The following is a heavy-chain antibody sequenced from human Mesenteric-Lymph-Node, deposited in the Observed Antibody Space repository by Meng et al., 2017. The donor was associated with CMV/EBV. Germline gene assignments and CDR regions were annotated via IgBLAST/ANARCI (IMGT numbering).Heavy chain of an antibody. J-gene: IGHJ4*02. CDR2: TYYRSQWSN. CDR1: GGRVSRNSAT. D-gene: IGHD4-17*01. CDR3: ARDDSGNYFDF. Sequence: ISGGRVSRNSATWNWIMQSPSRGLEWLGRTYYRSQWSNDYAVSVKSRITINPDTSKNQYSLHLNSVTPEDTAVYYCARDDSGNYFDFWGQGTLVTVSS. V-gene: IGHV6-1*01.